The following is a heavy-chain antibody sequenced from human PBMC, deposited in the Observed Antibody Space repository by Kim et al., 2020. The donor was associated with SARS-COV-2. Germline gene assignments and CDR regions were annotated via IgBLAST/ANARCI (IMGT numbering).Heavy chain of an antibody. CDR3: VRGRRDAYNYFDY. D-gene: IGHD1-1*01. V-gene: IGHV4-31*03. CDR2: IDYSGST. CDR1: GASISSGGYY. J-gene: IGHJ4*02. Sequence: SETLSLTCTVSGASISSGGYYWSWIRQHQGKGLDWIAYIDYSGSTDDNPSIKSRLIISLDKSKNQISLKLSSVTAADTAVYYCVRGRRDAYNYFDYWGQGTLVNVPS.